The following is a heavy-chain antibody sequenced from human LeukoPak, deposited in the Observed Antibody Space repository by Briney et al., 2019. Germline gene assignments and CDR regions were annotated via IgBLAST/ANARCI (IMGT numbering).Heavy chain of an antibody. CDR2: IYHSGST. Sequence: PSQTLSLTCAVSGGSISSGGYSWSWIRQPPGKGLEWIGYIYHSGSTNYNPSLKSRVTISVDTSKNQFSLKPSSVTAADTAVYYCARDRDSSSWGDAFDIWGQGTMVTVSS. CDR3: ARDRDSSSWGDAFDI. D-gene: IGHD6-13*01. J-gene: IGHJ3*02. V-gene: IGHV4-30-2*01. CDR1: GGSISSGGYS.